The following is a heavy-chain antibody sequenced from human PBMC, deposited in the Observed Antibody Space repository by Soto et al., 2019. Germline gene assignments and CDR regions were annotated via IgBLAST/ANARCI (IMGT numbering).Heavy chain of an antibody. J-gene: IGHJ5*02. CDR2: IYYSGSGST. CDR1: GGSISSYY. V-gene: IGHV4-59*01. D-gene: IGHD1-1*01. CDR3: ARSTTGTTYWFDP. Sequence: QVQLQESGPGLVKPSETLSLTCTVSGGSISSYYWNWIRQPPGKGLEWIGYIYYSGSGSTNYNPSLKSRVTISIDTSKNQFSLTLSSVTAADTAVYYCARSTTGTTYWFDPWGQGTLVSASS.